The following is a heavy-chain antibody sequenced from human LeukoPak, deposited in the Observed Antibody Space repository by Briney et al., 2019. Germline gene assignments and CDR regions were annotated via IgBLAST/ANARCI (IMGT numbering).Heavy chain of an antibody. J-gene: IGHJ4*02. D-gene: IGHD5-18*01. CDR1: GFSFSSHT. V-gene: IGHV3-48*01. Sequence: GGSLRLSCAASGFSFSSHTMNWVRQAPGKGLEWLSYISSGGSAKYYADSVKGRFTISRDNAENSLYLQMNSLRAEDTAVYYCARDSGQRGYSYGDWGQGTLVTVSS. CDR3: ARDSGQRGYSYGD. CDR2: ISSGGSAK.